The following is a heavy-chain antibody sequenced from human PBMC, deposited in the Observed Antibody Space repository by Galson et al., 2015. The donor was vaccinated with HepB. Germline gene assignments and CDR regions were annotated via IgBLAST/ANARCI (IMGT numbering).Heavy chain of an antibody. Sequence: SLRLSCAASGFTFSSYWMSWVRQAPGKGLEWVANIKQDGSEKYYVDSVRGRFTISRDNAKNSLYLQMNSLRAEDTAVYYCALHEGSGSYYNVFFQHWGQGTLVTVSS. V-gene: IGHV3-7*01. CDR1: GFTFSSYW. D-gene: IGHD3-10*01. CDR2: IKQDGSEK. CDR3: ALHEGSGSYYNVFFQH. J-gene: IGHJ1*01.